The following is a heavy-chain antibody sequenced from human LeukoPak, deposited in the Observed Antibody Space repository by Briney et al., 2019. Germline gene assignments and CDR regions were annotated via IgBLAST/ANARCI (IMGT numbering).Heavy chain of an antibody. D-gene: IGHD3-3*01. CDR2: ISSSGNT. V-gene: IGHV4-59*01. CDR1: NASISTYY. CDR3: ARVLTIFGVVISYGAFDI. Sequence: SETLSLTCTVVNASISTYYWSWIRQPPGKGHEWIGYISSSGNTNYNPSLKSRLSISVDTSKNQFSLRLTSVTAADTAVYYCARVLTIFGVVISYGAFDIWGQGTVVTVSS. J-gene: IGHJ3*02.